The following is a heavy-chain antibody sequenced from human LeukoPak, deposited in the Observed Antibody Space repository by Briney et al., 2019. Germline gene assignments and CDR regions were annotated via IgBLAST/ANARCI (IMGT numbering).Heavy chain of an antibody. D-gene: IGHD6-13*01. CDR2: ISSSGST. CDR1: GGSFSSNY. J-gene: IGHJ4*02. CDR3: ARYIAAADYCFDY. Sequence: ETLSLTCTVSGGSFSSNYWSWIRQPPGKGLEWIVYISSSGSTNYSPSLKSRVTISVDTSKNQLSLRLSSVIAADTAVYYCARYIAAADYCFDYWGQGTLVTVSS. V-gene: IGHV4-4*09.